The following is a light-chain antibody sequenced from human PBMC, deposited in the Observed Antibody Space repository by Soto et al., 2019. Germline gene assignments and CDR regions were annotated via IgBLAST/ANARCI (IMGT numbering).Light chain of an antibody. CDR2: SAS. Sequence: IVLTQSPGTLSVSPGGRATLSCRASQSISDTLAWYQQKPGQAPRLLIYSASTRATGIPARFSGSGSGTEFTLTISSLQSEDFAVYYCQQYNNWPTWTFGQGTKVDVK. V-gene: IGKV3-15*01. CDR3: QQYNNWPTWT. CDR1: QSISDT. J-gene: IGKJ1*01.